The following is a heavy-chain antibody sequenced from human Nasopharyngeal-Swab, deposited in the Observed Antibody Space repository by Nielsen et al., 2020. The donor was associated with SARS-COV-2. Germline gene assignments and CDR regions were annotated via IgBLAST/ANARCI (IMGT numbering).Heavy chain of an antibody. CDR2: IDPSDSYT. V-gene: IGHV5-10-1*01. J-gene: IGHJ6*02. Sequence: GRSLKISCKGSGYSFTSYWISWVRQMPGKGLEWMGRIDPSDSYTNYSPSFQGHVTISADKSISTAYLQWSSLKASDTAMYYCARAGLPDTYYYYYGMDVWGQGTTVTVSS. CDR3: ARAGLPDTYYYYYGMDV. D-gene: IGHD3/OR15-3a*01. CDR1: GYSFTSYW.